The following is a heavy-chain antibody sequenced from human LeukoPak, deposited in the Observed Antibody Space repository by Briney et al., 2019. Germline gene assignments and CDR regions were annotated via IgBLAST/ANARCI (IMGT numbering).Heavy chain of an antibody. CDR3: AKKGSIGGGSDPFDL. J-gene: IGHJ3*01. CDR2: VSEDGTTK. CDR1: GGILSNYV. V-gene: IGHV3-30*04. D-gene: IGHD4-23*01. Sequence: GMSLSLSCAVSGGILSNYVMHGVRQAPGKGLEWVAVVSEDGTTKYYADSVKGRFTISRDNSKSSVYLAMDSLRAEDTALYFCAKKGSIGGGSDPFDLWGLGTMVAVSS.